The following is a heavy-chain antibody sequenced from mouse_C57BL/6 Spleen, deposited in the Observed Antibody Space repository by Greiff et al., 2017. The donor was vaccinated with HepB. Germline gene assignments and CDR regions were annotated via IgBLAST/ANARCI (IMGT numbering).Heavy chain of an antibody. Sequence: EVNVVESGGGLVQPGGSMKLSCVASGFTFSNYWMNWVRQSPEKGLEWVAQIRLKSDNYATHYAESVKGRFTISRDDSKSSVYLQMNNLRAEDTGIYYGTGDGYYVSWFAYWGQGTLVTVSA. CDR1: GFTFSNYW. V-gene: IGHV6-3*01. J-gene: IGHJ3*01. CDR3: TGDGYYVSWFAY. CDR2: IRLKSDNYAT. D-gene: IGHD2-3*01.